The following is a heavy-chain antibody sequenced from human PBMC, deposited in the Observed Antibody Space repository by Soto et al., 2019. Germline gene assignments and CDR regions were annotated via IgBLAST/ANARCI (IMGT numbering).Heavy chain of an antibody. J-gene: IGHJ6*02. CDR1: GGSISSGDYY. CDR2: IYYSGST. Sequence: SLTCTVSGGSISSGDYYWSWIRQPPGKGLEWIGYIYYSGSTYYNPSLKSRVTISVDTSKNQFSLKLSSVTAADTAVYYCARTGKTRRVNYYYYGMDVWGQGTTVTVSS. CDR3: ARTGKTRRVNYYYYGMDV. D-gene: IGHD1-1*01. V-gene: IGHV4-30-4*01.